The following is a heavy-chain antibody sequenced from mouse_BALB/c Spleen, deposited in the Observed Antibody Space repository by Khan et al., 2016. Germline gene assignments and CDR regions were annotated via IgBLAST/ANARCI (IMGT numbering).Heavy chain of an antibody. D-gene: IGHD1-1*01. CDR2: INPDSSTI. CDR1: GFDFSRYW. CDR3: ARAGYYVYFAY. V-gene: IGHV4-1*02. Sequence: EVKLLESGGGLVQPGGSLKLSCAASGFDFSRYWMSWVRPAPGKGLEWIGEINPDSSTINYTPSLKAKFIISRDTAKNTLYLQMSKVRSEDTARYYCARAGYYVYFAYWGQGTLVTVSA. J-gene: IGHJ3*01.